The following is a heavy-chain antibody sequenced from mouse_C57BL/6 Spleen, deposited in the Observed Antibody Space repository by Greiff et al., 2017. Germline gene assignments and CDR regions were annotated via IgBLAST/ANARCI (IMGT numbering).Heavy chain of an antibody. Sequence: EVNLVESGGDLAKPGGSLKLSCAASGFTFSDYGMHWVRQAPEKGLEWVAYISRSSSTTYYADTVKGRFTISRDSAKNTLFLQLTRLRSEDTAMYYCASYYGNLYYAMDYWGQGTSVTVSS. CDR2: ISRSSSTT. J-gene: IGHJ4*01. V-gene: IGHV5-17*01. CDR3: ASYYGNLYYAMDY. D-gene: IGHD2-1*01. CDR1: GFTFSDYG.